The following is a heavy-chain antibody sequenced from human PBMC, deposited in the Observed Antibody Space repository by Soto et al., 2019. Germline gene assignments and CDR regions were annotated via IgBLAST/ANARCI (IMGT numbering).Heavy chain of an antibody. CDR2: IYTSGST. CDR3: ARDSLPEGGAAFDY. J-gene: IGHJ4*02. D-gene: IGHD1-26*01. V-gene: IGHV4-4*07. CDR1: GGSISSYY. Sequence: SETLSLTCTVSGGSISSYYWSWIRQPAGKGLEWIGRIYTSGSTNYNPSLKSRVTMSVDTSKNQFSLKLSSVTAADTAVYYCARDSLPEGGAAFDYWSQGTLVTVSS.